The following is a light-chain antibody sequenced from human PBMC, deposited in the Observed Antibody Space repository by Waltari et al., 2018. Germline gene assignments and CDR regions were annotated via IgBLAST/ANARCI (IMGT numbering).Light chain of an antibody. CDR3: AAWDDSLSGLV. Sequence: QSVLTQAASVSGAPGQSIALSCSGSSSNLGRPYAFWSPQLPGMAPPLLVYSSDQRPSGVPDRFSASKSGTSASLAITGLRSEDEADYFCAAWDDSLSGLVFGGGTKLTVL. V-gene: IGLV1-47*01. CDR2: SSD. CDR1: SSNLGRPY. J-gene: IGLJ2*01.